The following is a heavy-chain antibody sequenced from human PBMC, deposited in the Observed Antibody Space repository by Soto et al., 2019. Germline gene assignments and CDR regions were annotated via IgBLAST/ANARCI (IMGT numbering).Heavy chain of an antibody. V-gene: IGHV5-10-1*01. CDR1: GYSFTSYW. J-gene: IGHJ3*02. Sequence: PGESLKISCKGSGYSFTSYWISWVRQMPGKGLEWMGRIDPSDSYTNYSPSFQGHVTISADKSISTAYLQWSSLKASDTAMYYWGRLDYDILTGYYADDAFDIWGQGKMVPFSS. CDR2: IDPSDSYT. CDR3: GRLDYDILTGYYADDAFDI. D-gene: IGHD3-9*01.